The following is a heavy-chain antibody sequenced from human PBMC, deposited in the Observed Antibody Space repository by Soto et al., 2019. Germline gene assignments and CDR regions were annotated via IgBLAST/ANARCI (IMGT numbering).Heavy chain of an antibody. CDR3: ARDFGIGGQFDY. CDR1: GGSISSYY. V-gene: IGHV4-59*01. D-gene: IGHD3-3*01. CDR2: IYYSGST. J-gene: IGHJ4*02. Sequence: SETLSLTCTVSGGSISSYYWSWIRQPPGKGLEWIGYIYYSGSTNYNPSLKSRVTISVDTSKNQFSLKLSSVTAADTAVYYCARDFGIGGQFDYWGQGTLVTVSS.